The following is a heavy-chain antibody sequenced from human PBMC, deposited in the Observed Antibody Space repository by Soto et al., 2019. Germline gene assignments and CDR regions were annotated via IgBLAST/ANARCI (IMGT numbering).Heavy chain of an antibody. CDR2: IYYSGST. CDR3: AREGLDYGFNWFDP. D-gene: IGHD4-17*01. CDR1: GGSISSGDYY. J-gene: IGHJ5*02. Sequence: PSETLSLTCTVSGGSISSGDYYWSWIRQPPGKGLEWIGYIYYSGSTYYNPSLKSRVTISVDTSKNQFSLKLSSVTAADTAVYYCAREGLDYGFNWFDPWGQGTLVTVSS. V-gene: IGHV4-30-4*01.